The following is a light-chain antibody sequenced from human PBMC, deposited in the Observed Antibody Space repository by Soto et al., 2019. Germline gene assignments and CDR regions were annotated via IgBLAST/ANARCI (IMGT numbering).Light chain of an antibody. J-gene: IGKJ4*01. CDR3: QQGSNWPPGLT. CDR2: DAS. V-gene: IGKV3-11*01. Sequence: EIVLTQSPATLSLTPGERATLSCRASQSVSSYLAWYQHKPGQAPRLLIYDASNRATGIPARFSGSGSGTDFPLTISSLEPEDFAVYYCQQGSNWPPGLTFGGGTKVEIK. CDR1: QSVSSY.